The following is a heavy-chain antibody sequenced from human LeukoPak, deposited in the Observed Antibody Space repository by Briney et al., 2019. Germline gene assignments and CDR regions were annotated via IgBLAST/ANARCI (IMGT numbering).Heavy chain of an antibody. D-gene: IGHD1-26*01. Sequence: GGSLRLSCAASGFIVSSNYTTWVRQAPGKGLEGVSVIYSGGRTYYADSVKGRFTLSRDNSKNTLYLHMNSLRAEDTAVYYCARGNSGTSYVEYYYGMDVWGQGTTVTVSS. CDR3: ARGNSGTSYVEYYYGMDV. CDR1: GFIVSSNY. CDR2: IYSGGRT. V-gene: IGHV3-53*01. J-gene: IGHJ6*02.